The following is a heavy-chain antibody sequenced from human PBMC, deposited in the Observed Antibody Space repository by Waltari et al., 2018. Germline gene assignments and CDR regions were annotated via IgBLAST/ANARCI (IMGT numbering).Heavy chain of an antibody. CDR1: GDSISRYY. CDR2: VYRSGST. J-gene: IGHJ2*01. Sequence: QVQLQESGPGPMKPSETLSLTCSVSGDSISRYYWCWIRQPAGKGLAWIGRVYRSGSTNHNPSLKSRVTMSIDTSKNQLSLKVHSVTAADTAVYYCARHAYSSSWYWYFDLWGRGTLVTVSS. V-gene: IGHV4-4*07. CDR3: ARHAYSSSWYWYFDL. D-gene: IGHD6-13*01.